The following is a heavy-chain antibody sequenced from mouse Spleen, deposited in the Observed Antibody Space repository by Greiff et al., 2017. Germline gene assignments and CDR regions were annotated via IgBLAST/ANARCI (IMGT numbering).Heavy chain of an antibody. CDR2: IYPGSGNT. Sequence: VQLQQSGPELVKPGASVKISCKASGYSFTSYYIHWVKQRPGQGLEWIGWIYPGSGNTKYNEKFKGKATLTADTSSSTAYMQLSSLTSEGSAVYYCARGEGFAYWGQGTLVTVSA. CDR1: GYSFTSYY. CDR3: ARGEGFAY. J-gene: IGHJ3*01. V-gene: IGHV1-66*01.